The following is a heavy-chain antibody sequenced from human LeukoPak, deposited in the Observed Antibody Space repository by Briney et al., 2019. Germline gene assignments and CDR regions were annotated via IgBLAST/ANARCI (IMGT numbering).Heavy chain of an antibody. CDR1: GGSFSGYY. J-gene: IGHJ3*01. D-gene: IGHD4-17*01. CDR3: ARLYGDYVAY. V-gene: IGHV4-34*01. Sequence: PSETLSLTCAVYGGSFSGYYWSWIRQPPGKGLEWIGEINHSGSTNYNPSLKSRVTISVDTSKNQFSLKLSSATAADTAVYYCARLYGDYVAYWGQGTMVTVSS. CDR2: INHSGST.